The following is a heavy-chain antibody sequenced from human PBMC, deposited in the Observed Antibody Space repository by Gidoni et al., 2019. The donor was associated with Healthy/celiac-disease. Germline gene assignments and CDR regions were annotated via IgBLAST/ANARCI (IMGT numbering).Heavy chain of an antibody. D-gene: IGHD6-19*01. CDR3: ARQSEWLVTGGWFDP. V-gene: IGHV4-59*08. CDR2: IYYSGST. J-gene: IGHJ5*02. Sequence: QVQLQESGPGLVKPSETLSLTCTVSGGSISSYYWSWIRQPPGKGLEWIGYIYYSGSTNYNPSLKSRVTISVDTSKNQFSLKLSSVTAADTAVYYCARQSEWLVTGGWFDPWGQGTLVTVSS. CDR1: GGSISSYY.